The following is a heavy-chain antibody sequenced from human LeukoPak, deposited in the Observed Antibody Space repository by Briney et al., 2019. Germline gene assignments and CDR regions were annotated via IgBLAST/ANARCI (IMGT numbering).Heavy chain of an antibody. CDR3: ARVVATGGTDY. V-gene: IGHV4-61*01. Sequence: SETLSLTCTVSGGSVSSGSYYWSWIRQPPGKGLEWIGYIYYSGSTNYNPSLNSRVTISVDTSKNQFSLKLSSVTAADTAVYYCARVVATGGTDYWGQGTLVTVSS. D-gene: IGHD5-12*01. CDR1: GGSVSSGSYY. J-gene: IGHJ4*02. CDR2: IYYSGST.